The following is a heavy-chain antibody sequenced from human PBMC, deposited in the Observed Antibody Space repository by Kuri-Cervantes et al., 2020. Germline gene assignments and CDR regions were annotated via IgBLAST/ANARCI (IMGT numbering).Heavy chain of an antibody. CDR3: ATDGYYYYYMDV. J-gene: IGHJ6*03. CDR1: GASIGTYY. V-gene: IGHV4-39*07. CDR2: IYYSGST. Sequence: SETLSLTCTVSGASIGTYYWGWIRQPPGKGLEWIGSIYYSGSTYYNPSLKSRVTISVDTSKNQFSLKLSSVTAADTAVYYCATDGYYYYYMDVWGKGTTVTVSS.